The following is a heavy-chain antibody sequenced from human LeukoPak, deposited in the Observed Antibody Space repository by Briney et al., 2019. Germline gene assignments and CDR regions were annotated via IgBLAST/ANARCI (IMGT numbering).Heavy chain of an antibody. V-gene: IGHV1-8*02. CDR1: GGTFSSYA. J-gene: IGHJ3*02. CDR2: MNPKSGNT. CDR3: ARVPQIGYCSGGSCYRFDI. D-gene: IGHD2-15*01. Sequence: GASVTVSCKASGGTFSSYAISWVRQATGQGLEWMGWMNPKSGNTDYAQKFKGRVTLTRDTSTNTTFMDLSSLTSEDTAIYYCARVPQIGYCSGGSCYRFDIWGQGTLVTVSS.